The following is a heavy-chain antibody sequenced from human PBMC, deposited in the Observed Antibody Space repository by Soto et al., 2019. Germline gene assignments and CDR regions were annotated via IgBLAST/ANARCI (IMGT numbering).Heavy chain of an antibody. CDR1: GFTFSSYD. V-gene: IGHV3-13*01. CDR2: IGTAGDT. CDR3: ARIGPDTWNYDS. D-gene: IGHD1-7*01. Sequence: GGSLRLSCAASGFTFSSYDMHWVRQATGKGLEWVSAIGTAGDTYYPGSVKGRFTISRENAKNSLYLQMNSLRAGDTAVYYCARIGPDTWNYDSWGQGTLLTVSS. J-gene: IGHJ5*01.